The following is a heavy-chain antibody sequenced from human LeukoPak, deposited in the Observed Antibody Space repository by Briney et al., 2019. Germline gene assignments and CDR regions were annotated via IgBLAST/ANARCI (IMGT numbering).Heavy chain of an antibody. Sequence: PGGSLRLSCAASGFTFRSYGMHWVRQAPGKGLGWVAFIRYDGNSNYYADSVKGRFTISRDNSRSTLYLQMNSLRAEDTAVYYCAKEEVISGNHGVYFDYWGQGTLVTVSS. D-gene: IGHD3-22*01. CDR3: AKEEVISGNHGVYFDY. J-gene: IGHJ4*02. CDR1: GFTFRSYG. CDR2: IRYDGNSN. V-gene: IGHV3-30*02.